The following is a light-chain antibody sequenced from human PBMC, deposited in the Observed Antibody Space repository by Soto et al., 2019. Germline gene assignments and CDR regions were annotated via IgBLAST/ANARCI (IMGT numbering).Light chain of an antibody. CDR2: EID. V-gene: IGLV2-14*01. J-gene: IGLJ2*01. CDR1: NNDVGGHMY. CDR3: SAYRRGIIV. Sequence: QSVLTQPASVSGSPGQSITISCTGNNNDVGGHMYVSWYQHQAGQVTNLIIYEIDNRPSGVSDRVSGSKSGNTASLTISGLQAEDEAAYYCSAYRRGIIVFGGGTKVTVL.